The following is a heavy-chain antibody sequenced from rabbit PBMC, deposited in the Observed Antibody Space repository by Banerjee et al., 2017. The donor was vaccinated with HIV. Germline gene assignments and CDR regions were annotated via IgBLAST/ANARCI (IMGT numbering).Heavy chain of an antibody. V-gene: IGHV1S43*01. CDR3: ARGMVAGVLDL. CDR2: IVAGKGNT. CDR1: GFTISSTYY. J-gene: IGHJ6*01. Sequence: QQQLVESGGGLVKPGASLALTCKASGFTISSTYYMCWVRQAPGKGLEWIGIIVAGKGNTYYASWVNGRFTISSDNAQNTVFLQMTSLTAADTATYFCARGMVAGVLDLWGPGTLVTVS. D-gene: IGHD3-3*01.